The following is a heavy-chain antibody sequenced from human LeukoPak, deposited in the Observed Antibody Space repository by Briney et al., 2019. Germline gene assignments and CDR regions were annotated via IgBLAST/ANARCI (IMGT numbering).Heavy chain of an antibody. CDR1: GGSVSSDNYY. CDR3: ARTSPPTDYYGSGTGWFDP. CDR2: LHYSGRT. J-gene: IGHJ5*02. Sequence: SETLSLTCSVSGGSVSSDNYYWSWIRQPPGKGLEWIGYLHYSGRTNYNPSLASRVTISVDTSKNQFSLKLTSVTAADTAVYYCARTSPPTDYYGSGTGWFDPWGQGTLVTVSS. D-gene: IGHD3-10*01. V-gene: IGHV4-61*01.